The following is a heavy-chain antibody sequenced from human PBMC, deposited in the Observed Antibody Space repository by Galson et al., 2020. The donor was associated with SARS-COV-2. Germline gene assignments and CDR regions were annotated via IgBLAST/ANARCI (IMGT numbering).Heavy chain of an antibody. CDR1: GGIFSSYA. CDR2: IIPIFGTT. D-gene: IGHD3-10*01. J-gene: IGHJ4*02. Sequence: SVKVSCKVSGGIFSSYAISWVRQAPGQGLEWMGRIIPIFGTTNYAQKFQGRVTINADTSTTTAYLELSSLTSEDTAVYYCARAYGSGTVYNGDFYWGQGTLVTVSS. V-gene: IGHV1-69*06. CDR3: ARAYGSGTVYNGDFY.